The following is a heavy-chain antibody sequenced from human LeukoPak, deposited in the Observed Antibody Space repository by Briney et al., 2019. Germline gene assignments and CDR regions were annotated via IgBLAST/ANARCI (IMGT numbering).Heavy chain of an antibody. CDR1: GFSFSSYG. CDR3: ARVYLSQQLVPGLDY. D-gene: IGHD6-13*01. CDR2: TNWNGSIT. J-gene: IGHJ4*02. V-gene: IGHV3-20*04. Sequence: GGTLRLSCVTSGFSFSSYGMSWVRQAPGKGLEWVSGTNWNGSITGYADSVKGRFAISRDNAKNSLYLQMNSLRAEDTALYYCARVYLSQQLVPGLDYWGREPWSPSPQ.